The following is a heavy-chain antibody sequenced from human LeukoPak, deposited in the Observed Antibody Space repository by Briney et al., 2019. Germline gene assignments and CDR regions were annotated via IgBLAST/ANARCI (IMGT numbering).Heavy chain of an antibody. CDR1: GFSLRSYW. CDR3: ARAQAYCSGGSGYSMGFDS. D-gene: IGHD2-15*01. Sequence: GGSLRLSCAASGFSLRSYWLHCVPQAPGEGLMCVSRIKTDGRNTNYACYVKGRLTICRDNAKNTLYLLLSSPMAENTAVYYCARAQAYCSGGSGYSMGFDSWGQGTLVTVSS. CDR2: IKTDGRNT. J-gene: IGHJ4*02. V-gene: IGHV3-74*01.